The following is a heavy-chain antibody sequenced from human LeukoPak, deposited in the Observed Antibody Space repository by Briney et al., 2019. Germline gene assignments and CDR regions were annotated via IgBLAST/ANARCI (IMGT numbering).Heavy chain of an antibody. J-gene: IGHJ4*02. Sequence: PSETLSLTCTVSGGSITSSSNYWGRVRQPPGKGLEWIGSIYYSGSTYYNPSLESRVTISVATSKNQFSLKLNSVTAADTAVYYCARHPKDFDNWGQGTLVTVSS. V-gene: IGHV4-39*01. CDR1: GGSITSSSNY. CDR2: IYYSGST. CDR3: ARHPKDFDN.